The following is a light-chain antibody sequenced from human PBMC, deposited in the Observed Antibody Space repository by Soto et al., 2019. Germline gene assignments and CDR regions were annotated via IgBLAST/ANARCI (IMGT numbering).Light chain of an antibody. J-gene: IGLJ1*01. CDR2: NVS. V-gene: IGLV2-14*03. Sequence: QSALTQPASVSGSPGQSITISCSGTSSDFNYYNSVSWYQHHPGKAPKLMIYNVSNRPSGVSSRFSGSKSGNTASLTISGLQAEDEADYYSTSYTSSSTYVFGTGTKLTVL. CDR3: TSYTSSSTYV. CDR1: SSDFNYYNS.